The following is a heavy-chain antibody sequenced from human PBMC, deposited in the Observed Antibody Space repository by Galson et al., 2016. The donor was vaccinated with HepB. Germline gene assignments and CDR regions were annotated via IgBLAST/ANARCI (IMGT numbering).Heavy chain of an antibody. Sequence: SVKVSCKASGYTFTSYGISWVRQAPGQGLEWMGWISAYNGNTNYAQKLQGRVTMTTDTSTSTAYMELRSLRSDDTAVYYCARSPLIPKLLGFDPWGQGTLVTVSS. CDR2: ISAYNGNT. V-gene: IGHV1-18*01. J-gene: IGHJ5*02. CDR1: GYTFTSYG. D-gene: IGHD2-21*01. CDR3: ARSPLIPKLLGFDP.